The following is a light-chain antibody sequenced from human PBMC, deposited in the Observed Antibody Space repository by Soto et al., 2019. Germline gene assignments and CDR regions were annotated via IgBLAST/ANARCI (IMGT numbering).Light chain of an antibody. Sequence: DIQMTQSPSSLSASVGDRITITCRASQSISRYLNWYQHKPGKAPKLLINAASSLERGVPSRFSGGGSGTDFTLNISSLQPDDFATYYCLQDFSYPRTFGQGTKVDIK. CDR2: AAS. CDR1: QSISRY. J-gene: IGKJ1*01. CDR3: LQDFSYPRT. V-gene: IGKV1-39*01.